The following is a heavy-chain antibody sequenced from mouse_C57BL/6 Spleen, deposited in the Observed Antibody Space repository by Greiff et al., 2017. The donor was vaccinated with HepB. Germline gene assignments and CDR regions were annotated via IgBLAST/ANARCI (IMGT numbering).Heavy chain of an antibody. CDR1: GYAFTNYL. CDR2: INPGSGGT. V-gene: IGHV1-54*01. Sequence: QVQLQQSGAELVRPGTSVKVSCKASGYAFTNYLIEWVKQSPGQGLEWIGVINPGSGGTNYNEKFKGKATLTADKSSSTAYMQLSSLTSEDSAVYFCARRIYYDYDGGAMDYWGQGTSVTVSS. D-gene: IGHD2-4*01. J-gene: IGHJ4*01. CDR3: ARRIYYDYDGGAMDY.